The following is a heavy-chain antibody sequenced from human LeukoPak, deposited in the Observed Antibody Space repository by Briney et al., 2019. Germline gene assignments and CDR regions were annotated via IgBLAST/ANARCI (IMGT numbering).Heavy chain of an antibody. CDR2: IYSGGAT. V-gene: IGHV3-53*01. D-gene: IGHD1-1*01. CDR3: ARDLGSAAGW. CDR1: GFTVSNNY. Sequence: PGGSLRLSCAASGFTVSNNYMSWVRQAPGKGLEWVSAIYSGGATRYAESVKGRFTISRDNSKNTLYLQMNSLRVEDTAVYYCARDLGSAAGWWGQGTLVTVSS. J-gene: IGHJ4*02.